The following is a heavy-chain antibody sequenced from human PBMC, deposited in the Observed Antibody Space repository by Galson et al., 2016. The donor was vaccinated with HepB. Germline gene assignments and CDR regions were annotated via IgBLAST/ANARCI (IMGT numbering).Heavy chain of an antibody. CDR2: VHHSGST. J-gene: IGHJ5*02. CDR3: ACHCDDSRCYHGWVDP. Sequence: SETLSLTCAVYGGSFSAYYWSWIRQPPGKGLEWIGQVHHSGSTDYNPSLKSRVTISVDTSKKQISLKLTSVTAADTAVYYCACHCDDSRCYHGWVDPWGQGTLVTVTS. CDR1: GGSFSAYY. D-gene: IGHD3-22*01. V-gene: IGHV4-34*01.